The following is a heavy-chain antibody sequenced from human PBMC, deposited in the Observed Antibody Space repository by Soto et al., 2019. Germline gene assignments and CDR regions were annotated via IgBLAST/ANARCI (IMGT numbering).Heavy chain of an antibody. V-gene: IGHV3-74*01. Sequence: EVQLVESGGGLVQPGGSLRLSCAASGFSFSTYWMHWVRQAPGKGLVWVSRIKGDESDTNYADSVKGRFTISRDNAQNTLYQQMSSLRAEDTAIYYCARGAYRAYYLDHWGQGALVTIS. J-gene: IGHJ4*02. CDR3: ARGAYRAYYLDH. D-gene: IGHD3-10*01. CDR1: GFSFSTYW. CDR2: IKGDESDT.